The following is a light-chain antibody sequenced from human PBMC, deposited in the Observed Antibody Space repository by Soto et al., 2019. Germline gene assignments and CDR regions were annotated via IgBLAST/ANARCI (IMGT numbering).Light chain of an antibody. J-gene: IGKJ1*01. CDR3: QQYYHWRT. CDR1: QSISRW. Sequence: IRITQSPSTLSASEGDRVTIPCRASQSISRWLAWYQQKPGKAPKLLIFDASSLESGVPSRFSGSGSGTEFTLTISSLQPDDFATYYCQQYYHWRTFGQGTKVDIK. CDR2: DAS. V-gene: IGKV1-5*01.